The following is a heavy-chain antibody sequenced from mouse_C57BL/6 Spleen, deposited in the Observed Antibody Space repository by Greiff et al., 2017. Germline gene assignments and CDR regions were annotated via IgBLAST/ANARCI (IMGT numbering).Heavy chain of an antibody. CDR3: ARSCYSNYAWFAY. J-gene: IGHJ3*01. D-gene: IGHD2-5*01. CDR2: INPNYGTT. V-gene: IGHV1-39*01. CDR1: GYSFTDYN. Sequence: EVQLVESGPELVKPGASVKISCKASGYSFTDYNMNWVKQSNGKSLEWIGVINPNYGTTSYNQKFKGKATLTVDQSSSTAYMRLNSLTSADSAVYYCARSCYSNYAWFAYWGQGTLVTVSA.